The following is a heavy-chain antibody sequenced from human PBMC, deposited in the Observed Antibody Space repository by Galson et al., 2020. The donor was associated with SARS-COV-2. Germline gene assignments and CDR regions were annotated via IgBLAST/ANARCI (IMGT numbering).Heavy chain of an antibody. V-gene: IGHV3-11*01. D-gene: IGHD3-22*01. CDR2: ISSSGRTI. Sequence: GGSLRLSCAASGFTFSDYYMSWIPQAPGKGLEWVSSISSSGRTIYYADSVKGRFTISRDNAKNSLYLQMNSLRAEDTAVYYCARDQDRGYDRSGYYVYGMDVWGQGTTVTVSS. CDR1: GFTFSDYY. CDR3: ARDQDRGYDRSGYYVYGMDV. J-gene: IGHJ6*02.